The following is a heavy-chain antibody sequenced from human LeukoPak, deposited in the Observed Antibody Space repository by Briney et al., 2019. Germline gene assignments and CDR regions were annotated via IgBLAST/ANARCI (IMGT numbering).Heavy chain of an antibody. CDR3: ASTGAAAGYYYYYGMDV. Sequence: ASVKVSCKASGYTFTDYYMHWVRQAPGQGREWMGWINPNSGGTNYAQKFQGRVTMTRDTSISTAYMELSRLRSDDTAVYYCASTGAAAGYYYYYGMDVWGQGTTVTVSS. CDR2: INPNSGGT. CDR1: GYTFTDYY. V-gene: IGHV1-2*02. J-gene: IGHJ6*02. D-gene: IGHD6-13*01.